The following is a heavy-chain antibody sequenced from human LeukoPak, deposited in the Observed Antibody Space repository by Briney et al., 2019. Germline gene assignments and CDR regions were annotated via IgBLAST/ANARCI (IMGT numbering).Heavy chain of an antibody. D-gene: IGHD2-15*01. CDR3: AKNRYCSGGSCYSYFDY. J-gene: IGHJ4*02. CDR1: GFTFSSYA. CDR2: VSGSGGST. Sequence: GGSLRLSCAASGFTFSSYAMSWVRQAPGKGLEWVSAVSGSGGSTYYADSVKGRFTISRDNSKNTLYLQMNSLRAEDTAVYYCAKNRYCSGGSCYSYFDYWGQGTLVTVSS. V-gene: IGHV3-23*01.